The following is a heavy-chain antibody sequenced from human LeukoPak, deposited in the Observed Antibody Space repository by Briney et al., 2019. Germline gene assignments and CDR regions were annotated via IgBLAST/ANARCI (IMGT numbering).Heavy chain of an antibody. D-gene: IGHD2-15*01. CDR2: IYSSGSA. Sequence: PSQTLSLTCTVAGGSIRMLFWSWIRQPAGEGLEWLGRIYSSGSAHYNPSLKGRMSLSLDTSKSQVSLSLTSVTAADSAVYFCATDIVGASSDVFDVWGRGTTVTVSS. V-gene: IGHV4-4*07. J-gene: IGHJ3*01. CDR3: ATDIVGASSDVFDV. CDR1: GGSIRMLF.